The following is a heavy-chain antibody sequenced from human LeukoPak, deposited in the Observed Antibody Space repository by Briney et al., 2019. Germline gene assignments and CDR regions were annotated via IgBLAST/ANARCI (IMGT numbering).Heavy chain of an antibody. CDR3: ARAPLYYYDSSGYRPVYFQH. Sequence: GASVKVSCKASVGTFSSYAISGVPQARGQGLEWMGRLIPILGTANSPKKFQGRVTITTDESTSEAYMELSSLRSEDTAVYYCARAPLYYYDSSGYRPVYFQHWGQGTLVTVSS. CDR1: VGTFSSYA. D-gene: IGHD3-22*01. CDR2: LIPILGTA. J-gene: IGHJ1*01. V-gene: IGHV1-69*05.